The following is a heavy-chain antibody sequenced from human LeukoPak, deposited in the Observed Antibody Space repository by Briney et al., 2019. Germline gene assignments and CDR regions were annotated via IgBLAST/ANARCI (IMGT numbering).Heavy chain of an antibody. D-gene: IGHD6-13*01. Sequence: ASAKVSCKASGYSLSSYGISWVRHAPREGLGWMGWISAYNGYTNYAQKLQGRVTITTDTSTSTAYMALRNLRSGGTAVYYCARAPRISRSWYDWFDPWGQGTLVTVSS. CDR3: ARAPRISRSWYDWFDP. CDR2: ISAYNGYT. J-gene: IGHJ5*02. CDR1: GYSLSSYG. V-gene: IGHV1-18*01.